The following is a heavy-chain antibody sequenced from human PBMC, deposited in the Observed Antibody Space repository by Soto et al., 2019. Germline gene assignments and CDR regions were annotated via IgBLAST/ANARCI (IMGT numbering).Heavy chain of an antibody. CDR2: ISGSGGST. D-gene: IGHD3-3*01. CDR3: ATRYDFWSGYPTHYYYGMDV. Sequence: GGSLRLSCAASGFTFSSYAMSWVHQAPGKGLEWVSAISGSGGSTYYADSVKGRFTISRDNSKNTLYLQMNSLRAEDTAVYYCATRYDFWSGYPTHYYYGMDVWGQGTTVTVSS. V-gene: IGHV3-23*01. CDR1: GFTFSSYA. J-gene: IGHJ6*02.